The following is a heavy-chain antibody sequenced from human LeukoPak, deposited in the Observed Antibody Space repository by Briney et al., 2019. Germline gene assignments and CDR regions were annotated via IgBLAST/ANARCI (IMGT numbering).Heavy chain of an antibody. CDR1: GYTFTSYG. CDR2: ISAYNGNT. Sequence: ASVKVSCKASGYTFTSYGISWVRQAPGQGLEWMRWISAYNGNTNYAQKLQGRVTITADESTSTAYMELSSLRSEDTAVYYCARTRRDGYKFPYFDYWGQGTLVTVSS. CDR3: ARTRRDGYKFPYFDY. J-gene: IGHJ4*02. D-gene: IGHD5-24*01. V-gene: IGHV1-18*01.